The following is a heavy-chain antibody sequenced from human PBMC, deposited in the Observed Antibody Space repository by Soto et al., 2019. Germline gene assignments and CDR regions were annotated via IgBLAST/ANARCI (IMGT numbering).Heavy chain of an antibody. Sequence: QVQLVESGGGVVQPGRSLRLSCAASGFTFSSYAMHWVRQAPGKGLEWVAVISYDGSNKYYADSVKGRFTISRDNSKKTLYMQMNSLRAEDTAVYYCAREKQLYGSGSYLNWFDPWGQGTLVTVSS. J-gene: IGHJ5*02. CDR1: GFTFSSYA. D-gene: IGHD3-10*01. CDR2: ISYDGSNK. CDR3: AREKQLYGSGSYLNWFDP. V-gene: IGHV3-30-3*01.